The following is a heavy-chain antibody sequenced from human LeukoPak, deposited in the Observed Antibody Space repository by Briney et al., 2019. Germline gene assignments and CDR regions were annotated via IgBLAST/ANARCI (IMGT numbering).Heavy chain of an antibody. Sequence: SETLSLTCTVSGGSISSYYWSWIRQPAGKGLEWIGRMYTSGSTNYNPSLKSRVTMSVDTSKNQFSLKLSSVTAADTAVCYCARDVGSGYYHNFDYWGQGTLVTVSS. CDR1: GGSISSYY. CDR3: ARDVGSGYYHNFDY. V-gene: IGHV4-4*07. J-gene: IGHJ4*02. D-gene: IGHD3-22*01. CDR2: MYTSGST.